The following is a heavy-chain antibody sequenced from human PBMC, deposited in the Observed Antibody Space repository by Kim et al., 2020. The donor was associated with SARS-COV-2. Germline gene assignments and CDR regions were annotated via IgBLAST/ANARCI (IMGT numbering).Heavy chain of an antibody. CDR1: GGSVSSGSYY. D-gene: IGHD6-19*01. Sequence: SETLSLTCTVSGGSVSSGSYYWSWIRQPPGKGLEWIGYIYYSGSTNYNPSLKSRVTISVDTSKNQFSLKLSSVTAADTAVYYCARSSGWSIGAFDIWGQGTMVTVSS. V-gene: IGHV4-61*01. CDR2: IYYSGST. J-gene: IGHJ3*02. CDR3: ARSSGWSIGAFDI.